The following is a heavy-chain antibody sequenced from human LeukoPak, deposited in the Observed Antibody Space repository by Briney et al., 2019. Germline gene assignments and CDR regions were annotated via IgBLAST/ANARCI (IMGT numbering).Heavy chain of an antibody. V-gene: IGHV3-11*01. CDR2: ISSSGSTI. J-gene: IGHJ4*02. Sequence: GGSLRLSCAASGFTFSDYYMSWIRQAPGKGLEWVSYISSSGSTIYYADSVKGRFTISRDNSKNTLYLQMNSLRAEDTAVYYCAKIKFFHGPFDYWGQGTLVTVSS. CDR1: GFTFSDYY. D-gene: IGHD3-3*01. CDR3: AKIKFFHGPFDY.